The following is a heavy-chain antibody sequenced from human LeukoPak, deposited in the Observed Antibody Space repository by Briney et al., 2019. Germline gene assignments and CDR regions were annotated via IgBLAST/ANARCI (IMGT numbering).Heavy chain of an antibody. CDR1: GLTVSRNY. CDR2: IYSSGTT. CDR3: ARDKVYYGSGTYGY. J-gene: IGHJ4*02. D-gene: IGHD3-10*01. Sequence: GGSLRLSCAASGLTVSRNYMTWVRQAPGKGLEWVSTIYSSGTTYYADSVKGRFAISRDSSKNTLYLQMNSLRADDTAVYFCARDKVYYGSGTYGYWGQGTLVTVSS. V-gene: IGHV3-66*01.